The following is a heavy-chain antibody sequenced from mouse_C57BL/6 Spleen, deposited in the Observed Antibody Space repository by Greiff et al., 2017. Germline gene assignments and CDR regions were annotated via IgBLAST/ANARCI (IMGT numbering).Heavy chain of an antibody. D-gene: IGHD1-1*02. Sequence: VQLQPSGAELARPGASVKLSCKASGYTFTSYGISWVKQRTGQGLEWIGEIYPRSGNTYYNEKFKGKATLTADKSSSTAYMELRSLTSGDSAVYFCAKRAMATRGYFDVWGTGTTVTVSS. CDR2: IYPRSGNT. CDR3: AKRAMATRGYFDV. CDR1: GYTFTSYG. V-gene: IGHV1-81*01. J-gene: IGHJ1*03.